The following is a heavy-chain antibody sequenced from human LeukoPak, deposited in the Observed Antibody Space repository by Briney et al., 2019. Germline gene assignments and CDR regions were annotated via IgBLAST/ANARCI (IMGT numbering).Heavy chain of an antibody. Sequence: ASVKVSCKASGYTFTSYAMHWVRQAPGQRLEWMGWINAGNGNTKYSQKFQGRVTITRDTSASTAYMELSSLRSEDTAVYYCARVPSGGGTNWFDPWGQGTLVTVSS. CDR2: INAGNGNT. V-gene: IGHV1-3*01. D-gene: IGHD2-15*01. CDR1: GYTFTSYA. J-gene: IGHJ5*02. CDR3: ARVPSGGGTNWFDP.